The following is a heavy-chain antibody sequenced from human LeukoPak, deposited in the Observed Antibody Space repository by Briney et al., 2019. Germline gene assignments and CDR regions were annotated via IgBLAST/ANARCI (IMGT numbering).Heavy chain of an antibody. CDR2: ISGSGGST. CDR1: GFTFSSYA. Sequence: GGSLRLSCAASGFTFSSYAMSWVRQAPGKGLEWVSAISGSGGSTLYADSVKGRFTISRDNAKISLYLQMSSLRTEDTAVYYCSSSTAIGYWGQGTLVTVSS. CDR3: SSSTAIGY. J-gene: IGHJ4*02. V-gene: IGHV3-23*01.